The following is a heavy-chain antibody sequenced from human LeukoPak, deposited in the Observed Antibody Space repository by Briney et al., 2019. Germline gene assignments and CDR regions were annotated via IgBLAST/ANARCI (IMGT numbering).Heavy chain of an antibody. CDR1: GITFSSYS. V-gene: IGHV3-23*01. CDR2: ISFSGTTT. CDR3: ARDPTELQLLSYYFDY. Sequence: PGGSLRLSCAASGITFSSYSMSRVRQAPGKGLEWVSSISFSGTTTYYADSVKGRFTVSRDNSKNTLYLQMDGLRAEDTAVYYCARDPTELQLLSYYFDYWGQGTLVAVSS. D-gene: IGHD2-2*01. J-gene: IGHJ4*02.